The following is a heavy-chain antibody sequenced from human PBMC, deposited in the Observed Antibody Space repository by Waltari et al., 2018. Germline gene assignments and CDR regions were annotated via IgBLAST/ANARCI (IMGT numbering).Heavy chain of an antibody. J-gene: IGHJ4*02. CDR3: ARDPLVVVAASRGPSSSPEDY. CDR2: IIPIFGTA. Sequence: QVQLVQSGAEVKKPGSSVKVSCKASGGTFSSYAISWVRQAPGQGLEWMGRIIPIFGTANYAQKFQGRVTITADKSTSTAYMELSSLRSEDTAVYYCARDPLVVVAASRGPSSSPEDYWGQGTLVTVSS. V-gene: IGHV1-69*08. CDR1: GGTFSSYA. D-gene: IGHD2-15*01.